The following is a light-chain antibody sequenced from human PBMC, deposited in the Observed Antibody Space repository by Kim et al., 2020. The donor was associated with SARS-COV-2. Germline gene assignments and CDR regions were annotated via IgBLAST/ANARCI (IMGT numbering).Light chain of an antibody. V-gene: IGKV1-5*03. CDR1: QSVQNW. J-gene: IGKJ1*01. Sequence: ASDGDTCTITCRASQSVQNWLAGYHKKPGQVPSLLFEMAFHLQSGVPARFTGAISGTEFTLTITTLRRDDFSTYYCQQYHSHSSFCQGTKVDIK. CDR3: QQYHSHSS. CDR2: MAF.